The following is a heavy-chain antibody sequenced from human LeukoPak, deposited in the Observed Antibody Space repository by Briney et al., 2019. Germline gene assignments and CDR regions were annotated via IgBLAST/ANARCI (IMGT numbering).Heavy chain of an antibody. D-gene: IGHD2-15*01. V-gene: IGHV3-7*03. CDR1: GFTFSSYW. CDR3: SRDSGGSLDY. Sequence: PGGSLRLSCVASGFTFSSYWMAWVRRAPGTGLEWVANVKQDKSEKHYIDSVKGRFTISRDNAKNSVYLQMNSLRAEDTAVYYCSRDSGGSLDYWGQGTLVSVSS. CDR2: VKQDKSEK. J-gene: IGHJ4*02.